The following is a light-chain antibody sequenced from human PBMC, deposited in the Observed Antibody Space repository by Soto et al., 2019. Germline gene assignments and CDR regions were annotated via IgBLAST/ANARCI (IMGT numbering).Light chain of an antibody. CDR1: QSLLSSNGNNY. V-gene: IGKV2-28*01. J-gene: IGKJ4*01. Sequence: DIVLTQSPLSLPVTPGEPASISCRSSQSLLSSNGNNYLDWYLQKPEQSPQVLIYLGSNRAAGVPDRFSGSGSGTDFKLKLSRGEAEDVDVYYCMKGLKTPLTFGGGTKVEIK. CDR2: LGS. CDR3: MKGLKTPLT.